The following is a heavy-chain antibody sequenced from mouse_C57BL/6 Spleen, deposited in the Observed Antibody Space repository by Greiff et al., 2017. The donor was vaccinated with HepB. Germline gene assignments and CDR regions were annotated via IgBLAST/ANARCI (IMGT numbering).Heavy chain of an antibody. J-gene: IGHJ1*03. D-gene: IGHD1-1*01. CDR1: GFTFSSYA. V-gene: IGHV5-4*01. CDR3: ARDVTTVVGWYFDV. Sequence: DVKLVESGGGLVKPGGSLKLSCAASGFTFSSYAMSWVRQTPEKRLEWVATISDGGSYTYYPDNVKGRFTISRDNAKNNLYLQMSHLKSEDTAMYYCARDVTTVVGWYFDVWGTGTTVTVSS. CDR2: ISDGGSYT.